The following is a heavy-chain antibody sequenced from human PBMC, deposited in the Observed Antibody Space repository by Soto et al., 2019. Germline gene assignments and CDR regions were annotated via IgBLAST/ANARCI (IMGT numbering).Heavy chain of an antibody. CDR3: ARDRRLTYYYDSSGYRAPHGADAFDI. CDR1: GGSVSSGSYY. D-gene: IGHD3-22*01. Sequence: PSETLSLTCTVSGGSVSSGSYYWSWIRQPPGKGLEWIGYIYYSGSTNYNPSLKSRVTISVDTSKNQFSLKLSSVTAADTAVYYCARDRRLTYYYDSSGYRAPHGADAFDIWGQGTMVTVSS. J-gene: IGHJ3*02. V-gene: IGHV4-61*01. CDR2: IYYSGST.